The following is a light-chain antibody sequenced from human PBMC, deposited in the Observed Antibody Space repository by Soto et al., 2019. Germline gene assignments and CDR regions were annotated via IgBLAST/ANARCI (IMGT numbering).Light chain of an antibody. V-gene: IGKV3-20*01. J-gene: IGKJ4*01. CDR3: QKYGSSTLT. CDR2: GAS. CDR1: QSVSNNY. Sequence: EIVRTQSPGTLSLSPGERATLSCRASQSVSNNYLAWYQQKPGQAPRLLISGASNRATGIPDRFSGSGSGTDFTLASSRLEPEDFAVYYCQKYGSSTLTFGGGTRMEIK.